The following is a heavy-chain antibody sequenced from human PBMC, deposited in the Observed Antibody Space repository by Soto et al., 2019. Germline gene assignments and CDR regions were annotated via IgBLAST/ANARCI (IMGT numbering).Heavy chain of an antibody. CDR3: AKDGGSVCSGGTCYFQAPDY. Sequence: VQLLESGGGLVQPGGSLRLSCAASGFTFSSYAMSWVRQAPGKGLEWVSGIDGSGRNTYYADSVKGRFTISRDNSKNTLSVQMNGLRVEDTALYYCAKDGGSVCSGGTCYFQAPDYWGQGTLVTVSS. CDR1: GFTFSSYA. J-gene: IGHJ4*02. V-gene: IGHV3-23*01. CDR2: IDGSGRNT. D-gene: IGHD2-15*01.